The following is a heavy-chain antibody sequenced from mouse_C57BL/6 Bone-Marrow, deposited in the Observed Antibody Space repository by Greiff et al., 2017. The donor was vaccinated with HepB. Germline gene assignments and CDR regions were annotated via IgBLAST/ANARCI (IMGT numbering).Heavy chain of an antibody. Sequence: EVQLQQSGAELVRPGASVKLSCTASGFNIKDYYMHWVKQRPEQGLEWIGRIDPEDGDTEYAPKFQGKATMTADTSSNTAYLQLSSLTSEDTAVYYCTPHYYGSSSWYFDVWGTGTTVTVSS. V-gene: IGHV14-1*01. CDR3: TPHYYGSSSWYFDV. CDR2: IDPEDGDT. D-gene: IGHD1-1*01. CDR1: GFNIKDYY. J-gene: IGHJ1*03.